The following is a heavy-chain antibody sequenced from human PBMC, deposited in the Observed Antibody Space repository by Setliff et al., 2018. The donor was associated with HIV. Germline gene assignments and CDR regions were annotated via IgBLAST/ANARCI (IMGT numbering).Heavy chain of an antibody. Sequence: SETLSLTCTVSGGPISSHYWSWIRQPPGRGLEWIGDIHYSGTTRYSPSLKSRVTISVDTSKTQFSLKLSSVTPADTAVYYCARTLGPYYMDVWGKGTTVTVS. V-gene: IGHV4-59*11. CDR2: IHYSGTT. J-gene: IGHJ6*03. CDR1: GGPISSHY. CDR3: ARTLGPYYMDV.